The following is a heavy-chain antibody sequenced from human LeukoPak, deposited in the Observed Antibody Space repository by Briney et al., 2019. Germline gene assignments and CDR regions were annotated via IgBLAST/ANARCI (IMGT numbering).Heavy chain of an antibody. Sequence: GESLRLSCPASGFTFSDYYMTWIRQAPGKGLEWLSSINWNGDTIHYADSVKGRFTISRDNAKNAVYVQMNSLRVEDTAVYYCARALTLLIAAEVFDIWGQGTLVTVS. CDR2: INWNGDTI. CDR3: ARALTLLIAAEVFDI. D-gene: IGHD2/OR15-2a*01. V-gene: IGHV3-11*01. CDR1: GFTFSDYY. J-gene: IGHJ3*02.